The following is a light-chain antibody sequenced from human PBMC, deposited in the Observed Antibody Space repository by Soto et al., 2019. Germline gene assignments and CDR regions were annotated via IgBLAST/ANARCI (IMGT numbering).Light chain of an antibody. CDR2: RNN. Sequence: QLVLTQPPSASGTPGQSVTISCSGSTSNIGRNYVYWYQQLPGTAPKLLIYRNNQRPSGVPDRFSGSKSDTSASLAISGLRSEDEADYYCASWDDSLSGVVFGGGTKVTVL. CDR1: TSNIGRNY. CDR3: ASWDDSLSGVV. J-gene: IGLJ2*01. V-gene: IGLV1-47*01.